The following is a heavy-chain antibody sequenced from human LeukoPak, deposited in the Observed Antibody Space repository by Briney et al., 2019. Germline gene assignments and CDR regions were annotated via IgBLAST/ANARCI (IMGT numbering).Heavy chain of an antibody. CDR2: IRYDGSNK. Sequence: SGGSLRLSCAASGFTFSSYGMHWVRQAPGKGLEWVAFIRYDGSNKYYVDSVKGRFTISRDNSKNTLYLQMNSLRAEDTAVYYCAKDHRYCSSTSCYVDYWGQGTLVTVSS. J-gene: IGHJ4*02. CDR3: AKDHRYCSSTSCYVDY. V-gene: IGHV3-30*02. CDR1: GFTFSSYG. D-gene: IGHD2-2*01.